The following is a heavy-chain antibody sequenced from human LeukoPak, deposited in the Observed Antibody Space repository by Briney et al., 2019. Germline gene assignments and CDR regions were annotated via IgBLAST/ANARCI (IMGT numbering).Heavy chain of an antibody. CDR1: GGSFSGYY. V-gene: IGHV4-34*01. Sequence: PSETLSLTCGVYGGSFSGYYWTWIRQPPGKGLEWIGEIHHSGTADYNPSLKSRVTISIDTSENQFSLRLTSVTAADTAVYYCARVITADYYDSSGYYWAADYWGQGTLVTVSS. D-gene: IGHD3-22*01. CDR3: ARVITADYYDSSGYYWAADY. CDR2: IHHSGTA. J-gene: IGHJ4*02.